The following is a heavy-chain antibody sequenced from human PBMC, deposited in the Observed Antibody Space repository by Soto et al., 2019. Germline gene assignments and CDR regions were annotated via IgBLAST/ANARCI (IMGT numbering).Heavy chain of an antibody. CDR3: AKREVANTHLTEYFDL. D-gene: IGHD1-26*01. Sequence: PGGSLRLSCAASGFTFSSYAMSWVRQAPWKGLEWVSAISGSGGSTYYADSVKGRFTIYRDNSKKTLYLQMNSLRAEDTAVYYCAKREVANTHLTEYFDLWGRGTLVTVSS. V-gene: IGHV3-23*01. J-gene: IGHJ2*01. CDR1: GFTFSSYA. CDR2: ISGSGGST.